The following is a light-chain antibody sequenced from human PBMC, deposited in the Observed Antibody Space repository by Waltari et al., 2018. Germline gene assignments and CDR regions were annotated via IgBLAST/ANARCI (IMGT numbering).Light chain of an antibody. V-gene: IGLV2-8*01. Sequence: QSALTQPPSASGSPGQSVTISCTGTSGDVGGYKYGSWYHQHPGKAPKLMIYEVSKRPSGVPDRFSGSKSGNTASLTVSGLQAEDEADYYCSSYAGSDNLVFGGGTKLTVL. CDR2: EVS. CDR3: SSYAGSDNLV. CDR1: SGDVGGYKY. J-gene: IGLJ3*02.